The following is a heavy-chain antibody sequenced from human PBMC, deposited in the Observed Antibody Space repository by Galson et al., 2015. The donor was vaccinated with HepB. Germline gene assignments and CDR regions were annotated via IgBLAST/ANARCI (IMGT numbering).Heavy chain of an antibody. Sequence: SVKVSCKASGYTFTSYGISWVRQAPGQGLEWMGWISAYNGNTNYAQKLQGRVTMTTDTSTSTAYMELRSLRSDDTAVYYCARSYGGNFYPYYWYFDLWGRGTLVTVSS. CDR1: GYTFTSYG. J-gene: IGHJ2*01. D-gene: IGHD4-23*01. CDR2: ISAYNGNT. CDR3: ARSYGGNFYPYYWYFDL. V-gene: IGHV1-18*01.